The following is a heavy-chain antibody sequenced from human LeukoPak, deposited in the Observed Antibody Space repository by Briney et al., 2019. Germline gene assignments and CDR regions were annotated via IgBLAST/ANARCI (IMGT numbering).Heavy chain of an antibody. CDR2: TYYRSKWLN. D-gene: IGHD1-26*01. CDR1: GDSFSSNSAA. Sequence: SQTLSLTCAISGDSFSSNSAAWNWIRQSPSRGLEWLGRTYYRSKWLNDYAVSVKSRVTISPDTSKNQFSLQLNSVTPDDTAVYYCARQSSSNYYYTGMDVWGQGATVTVSS. J-gene: IGHJ6*02. V-gene: IGHV6-1*01. CDR3: ARQSSSNYYYTGMDV.